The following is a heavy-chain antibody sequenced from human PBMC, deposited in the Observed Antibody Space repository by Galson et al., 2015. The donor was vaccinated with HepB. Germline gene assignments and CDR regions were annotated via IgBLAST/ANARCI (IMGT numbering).Heavy chain of an antibody. D-gene: IGHD2-15*01. V-gene: IGHV3-21*01. Sequence: LRLSCAASGFTFRTYSMNWVRQAPGKGLEWVSSISADNSYIFYADSVKGRFTISRDNSKNSLHLQMNSLRAEDTAVYYCARDAFGYCSGGSCYSAGWFDAWGQGTLVTVSS. J-gene: IGHJ5*02. CDR1: GFTFRTYS. CDR2: ISADNSYI. CDR3: ARDAFGYCSGGSCYSAGWFDA.